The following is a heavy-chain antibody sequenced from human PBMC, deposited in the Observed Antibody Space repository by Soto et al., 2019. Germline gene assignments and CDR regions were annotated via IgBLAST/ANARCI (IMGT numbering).Heavy chain of an antibody. Sequence: ASVKVSCKASVYTFTSYAMHWVRQAPGQRLEWMGWLNAGNGNTKYSQKFQGRVTITRDTSASTGYMELSSLRSEDTAVYYCARSYDFWSGYAPDYYYYYGMDVWGQGTTVTVSS. D-gene: IGHD3-3*01. CDR1: VYTFTSYA. J-gene: IGHJ6*02. CDR2: LNAGNGNT. CDR3: ARSYDFWSGYAPDYYYYYGMDV. V-gene: IGHV1-3*01.